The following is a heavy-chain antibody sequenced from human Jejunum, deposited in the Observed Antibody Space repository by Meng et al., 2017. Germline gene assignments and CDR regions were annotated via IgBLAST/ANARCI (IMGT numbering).Heavy chain of an antibody. Sequence: QVQLQDSGPGLVKPSGTLSLTCAVSGASISSSNWWSWVRQSPGKGLEWIGEIYHRGNINYNPSLQSRVTISRDTSKNQFSLQLTSLTATDTAVYYCARHDERAFTVTAFESWGQGGLVTVSS. V-gene: IGHV4-4*02. CDR2: IYHRGNI. CDR1: GASISSSNW. J-gene: IGHJ4*02. CDR3: ARHDERAFTVTAFES. D-gene: IGHD2-21*02.